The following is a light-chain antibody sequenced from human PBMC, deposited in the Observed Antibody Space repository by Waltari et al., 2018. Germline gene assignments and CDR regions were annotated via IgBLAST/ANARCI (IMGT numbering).Light chain of an antibody. CDR1: SGSVSTSSY. J-gene: IGLJ3*02. CDR3: VLYMGSGIWV. Sequence: QTVVTQEPSFSVSPGGTVTLTCGLSSGSVSTSSYPSWYQHTPGQAPRTLIYSTNTRSSGVPDRFSGSILGNKAALTITGAQADDESDYYCVLYMGSGIWVFGGGTKLTVL. CDR2: STN. V-gene: IGLV8-61*01.